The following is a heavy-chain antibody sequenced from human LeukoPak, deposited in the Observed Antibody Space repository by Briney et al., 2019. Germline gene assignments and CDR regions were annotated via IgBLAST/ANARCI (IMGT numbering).Heavy chain of an antibody. D-gene: IGHD2-2*01. J-gene: IGHJ4*02. Sequence: GASVKVSCKASGYTFTGYYMHWVRQAPGQGLEWMGWINPNSGGTNYAQKFRGRVTMTRDTSISTAYMELSRMRSDDTAVYYCARDGYCSSTSCYFSSGVAYWGQGTLVTVSS. CDR3: ARDGYCSSTSCYFSSGVAY. CDR2: INPNSGGT. CDR1: GYTFTGYY. V-gene: IGHV1-2*02.